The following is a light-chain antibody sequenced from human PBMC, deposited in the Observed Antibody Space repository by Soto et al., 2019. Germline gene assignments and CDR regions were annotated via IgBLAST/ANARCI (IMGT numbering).Light chain of an antibody. CDR3: QQHVSSPPEGT. J-gene: IGKJ1*01. Sequence: EIVLTQSPGTLSLSPGERATLSCRASQTFSSGYLAWYQQKPGQAPRLLIYGASSMATGIPDRFSGSGSGTDFTLTISRLEPEDFAVYYCQQHVSSPPEGTFGQGTKVEIK. V-gene: IGKV3-20*01. CDR1: QTFSSGY. CDR2: GAS.